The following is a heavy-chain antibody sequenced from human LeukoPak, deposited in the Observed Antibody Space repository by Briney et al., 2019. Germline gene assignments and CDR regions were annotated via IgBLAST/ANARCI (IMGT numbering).Heavy chain of an antibody. V-gene: IGHV4-39*07. D-gene: IGHD2-2*02. CDR2: IYYSGST. CDR3: ARDVGPLKGCSSTSCYIYGANWFDP. CDR1: GGSISSSSYY. J-gene: IGHJ5*02. Sequence: SETLSLTCTVSGGSISSSSYYWGWIRQPPGKGLEWIGSIYYSGSTYYNPSLKSRVTISVDTSKNQFSLKLSSVTAADTAVYYCARDVGPLKGCSSTSCYIYGANWFDPWGQGTLVSVSS.